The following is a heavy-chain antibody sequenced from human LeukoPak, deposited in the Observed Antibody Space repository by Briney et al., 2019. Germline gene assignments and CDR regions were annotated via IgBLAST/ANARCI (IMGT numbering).Heavy chain of an antibody. CDR3: ASGKYRYGDNWFDP. J-gene: IGHJ5*02. CDR1: GFTLSRYG. CDR2: IWFDESHE. Sequence: PGRSLRLSCTASGFTLSRYGMHWVRQAPGKGLEWVAVIWFDESHEYYADSVKGRFTSSRDNSKNTLYLQMNSLRAEDTAVYFCASGKYRYGDNWFDPWGQGTLVTVSS. V-gene: IGHV3-33*01. D-gene: IGHD5-18*01.